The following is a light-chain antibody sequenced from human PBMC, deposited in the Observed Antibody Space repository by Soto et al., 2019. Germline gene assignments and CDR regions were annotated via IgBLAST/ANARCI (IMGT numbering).Light chain of an antibody. CDR3: QQRSNWPPK. V-gene: IGKV3-11*01. CDR2: DAS. J-gene: IGKJ1*01. Sequence: EIVLTQSPATLSLSPGERATLSCRASQSVSSYLAWYQQKTGQAPRLLIYDASNRATGIPARFSGSGSGTDFTLTISSLEPEDFAVYYCQQRSNWPPKFGQGTKV. CDR1: QSVSSY.